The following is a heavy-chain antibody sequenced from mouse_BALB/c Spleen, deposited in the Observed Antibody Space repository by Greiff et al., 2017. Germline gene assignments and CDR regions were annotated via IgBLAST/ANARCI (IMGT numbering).Heavy chain of an antibody. Sequence: EVQLQQSGAELVRPGALVKLSCKASGFNIKDYYMHWVKQRPEQGLEWIGWIDPENGNTIYDPKFQGKASITADTSSNTAYLQLSSLTSEDTAVYYCARDWDRGYFDYWGQGTTLTVSS. V-gene: IGHV14-1*02. CDR1: GFNIKDYY. J-gene: IGHJ2*01. CDR3: ARDWDRGYFDY. CDR2: IDPENGNT. D-gene: IGHD4-1*01.